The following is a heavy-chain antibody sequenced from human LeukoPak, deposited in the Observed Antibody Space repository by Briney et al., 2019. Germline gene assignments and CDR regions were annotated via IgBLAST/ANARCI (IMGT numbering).Heavy chain of an antibody. CDR3: AHKDDILTGYFD. J-gene: IGHJ4*02. V-gene: IGHV2-5*02. CDR1: GFSLRASGVG. Sequence: SGPTLVNPTQTLTLTCTFSGFSLRASGVGVGWLRQPPGKALECLALNYWDDDKRYSPSLKSRLTITKDTSKNQVVLTMTNMDPVDTATYYCAHKDDILTGYFDWGQGTLVTVSS. CDR2: NYWDDDK. D-gene: IGHD3-9*01.